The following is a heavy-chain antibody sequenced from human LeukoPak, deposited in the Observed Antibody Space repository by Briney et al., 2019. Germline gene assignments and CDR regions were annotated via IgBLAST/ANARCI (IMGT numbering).Heavy chain of an antibody. CDR1: GFTFSSYA. Sequence: GGSLRLSCAASGFTFSSYAMHWVRQAPGKGLEWVAVISYDGSNKYYADSVKGRFAISRDNSKNTLYLQMNSLRAEDTAVYYCARVGNYGGNSGTIYYYYGMDVWGQGTTVTVSS. J-gene: IGHJ6*02. D-gene: IGHD4-17*01. V-gene: IGHV3-30*09. CDR3: ARVGNYGGNSGTIYYYYGMDV. CDR2: ISYDGSNK.